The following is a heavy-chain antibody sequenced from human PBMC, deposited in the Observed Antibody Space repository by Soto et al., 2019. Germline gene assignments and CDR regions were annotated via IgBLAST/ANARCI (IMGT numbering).Heavy chain of an antibody. CDR2: VSHDGRNT. D-gene: IGHD6-19*01. V-gene: IGHV3-30*18. CDR3: AKGGRQWLVTADFNY. CDR1: GFTFSDYA. Sequence: VQLVESGGGVVQPGRSLRLSCAASGFTFSDYAMHWVRQAPGKGLEWVAVVSHDGRNTHYADSVKGRFTISRDSSKNTVSLEMTSLRAEDTSFYYCAKGGRQWLVTADFNYWGQGALVTVSS. J-gene: IGHJ4*02.